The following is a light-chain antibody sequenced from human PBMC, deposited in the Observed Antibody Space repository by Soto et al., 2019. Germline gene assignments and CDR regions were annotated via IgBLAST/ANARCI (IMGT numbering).Light chain of an antibody. Sequence: EIVLTQYPGTLSLSPGLRATLSCRASQSVTSNYLAWYQQKPGQAPRLHIHAASSRATAIPDRFSGSGSGTGFTLTISRLEPEDCGVYYSQQYGSSPKTFGGATKLEIK. CDR3: QQYGSSPKT. J-gene: IGKJ4*02. CDR1: QSVTSNY. CDR2: AAS. V-gene: IGKV3-20*01.